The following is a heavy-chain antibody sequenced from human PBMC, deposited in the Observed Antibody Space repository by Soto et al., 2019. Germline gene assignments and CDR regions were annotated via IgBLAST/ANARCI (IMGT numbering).Heavy chain of an antibody. D-gene: IGHD3-10*01. CDR2: VFHSGIA. CDR3: ASSWFVESLWPYYYYYYGMDV. V-gene: IGHV4-4*02. CDR1: GDSITSIKW. J-gene: IGHJ6*02. Sequence: SETLSLTCSVSGDSITSIKWWSWVRQSPGETLEWIGEVFHSGIANYNPSLKSRVTISIDRSKNQFSLKLSSVTAADTAVYYCASSWFVESLWPYYYYYYGMDVWGQGTTVTVSS.